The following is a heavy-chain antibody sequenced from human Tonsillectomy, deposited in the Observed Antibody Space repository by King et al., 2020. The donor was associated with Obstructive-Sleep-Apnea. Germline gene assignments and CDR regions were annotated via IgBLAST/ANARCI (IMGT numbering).Heavy chain of an antibody. CDR3: AKDQNVYRGSWSPLHS. V-gene: IGHV3-30*02. J-gene: IGHJ4*02. CDR2: IMYDGSNE. D-gene: IGHD6-13*01. CDR1: GFSFSSYG. Sequence: QVQLVESGGGVVQPGRSLRLSCASSGFSFSSYGMHWVRQAPGKGKGLEWVAFIMYDGSNEYYADSVKGRFTISRDNSRNTLYLQMNSLRGEDTAVYYCAKDQNVYRGSWSPLHSWGQGTLVTVSS.